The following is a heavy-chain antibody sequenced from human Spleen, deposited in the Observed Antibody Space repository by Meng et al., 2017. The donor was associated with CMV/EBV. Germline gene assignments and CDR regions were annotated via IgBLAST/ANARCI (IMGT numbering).Heavy chain of an antibody. CDR3: ATLGLSPTAGHIDY. CDR1: GFTLSTYW. V-gene: IGHV3-30*02. J-gene: IGHJ4*02. D-gene: IGHD2-2*01. Sequence: GGSLRLSCAASGFTLSTYWMHWVRQAPGKGLEWVAFIRYDGSNKYYADSVKGRFTISRDNSKNTLYLQMNSLRAGDTAVYYCATLGLSPTAGHIDYWGQGTLVTVSS. CDR2: IRYDGSNK.